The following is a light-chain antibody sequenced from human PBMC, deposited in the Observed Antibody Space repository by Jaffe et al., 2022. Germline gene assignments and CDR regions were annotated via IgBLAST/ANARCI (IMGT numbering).Light chain of an antibody. CDR2: NKN. Sequence: SSELTQGPAVSVALGQTVRITCQGDSLRNFYASWYQQKPGQAPVLVIYNKNNRPSGIPDRFSGSSSGNTASLTITGAQAEDEADYYCNSRDSSGNRLVVFGGGTRLTVL. CDR1: SLRNFY. CDR3: NSRDSSGNRLVV. V-gene: IGLV3-19*01. J-gene: IGLJ2*01.